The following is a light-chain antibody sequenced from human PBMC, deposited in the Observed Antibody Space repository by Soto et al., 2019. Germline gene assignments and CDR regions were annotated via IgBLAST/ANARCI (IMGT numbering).Light chain of an antibody. Sequence: QSALTQPASVSGSPGQSITISCIGTSSDVGGYNYVSWYQQHPGKAPKLMIYDVSNRPSGVSNRFSGSKSGNTASLTISGLQAEDEADYYCSSYISSSTVVFGGGTKVTVL. V-gene: IGLV2-14*03. CDR1: SSDVGGYNY. J-gene: IGLJ2*01. CDR3: SSYISSSTVV. CDR2: DVS.